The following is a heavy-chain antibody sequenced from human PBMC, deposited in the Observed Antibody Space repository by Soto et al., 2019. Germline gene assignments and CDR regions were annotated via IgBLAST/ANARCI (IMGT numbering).Heavy chain of an antibody. CDR2: ISYDGSNK. D-gene: IGHD2-15*01. V-gene: IGHV3-30*18. J-gene: IGHJ6*02. Sequence: PGGSLRLSCAASGFTFSSYGMHWVRQAPGKGLEWVAVISYDGSNKYYADSVKGRFTISRDNSKNTLYLQMNSLRAEDTAVYYCAKVGSRMWDGMDVWGQGTTVTVSS. CDR3: AKVGSRMWDGMDV. CDR1: GFTFSSYG.